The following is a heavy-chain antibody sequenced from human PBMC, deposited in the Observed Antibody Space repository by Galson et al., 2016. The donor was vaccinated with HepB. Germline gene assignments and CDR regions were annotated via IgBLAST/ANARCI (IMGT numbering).Heavy chain of an antibody. CDR3: AKGPGTYPLDY. V-gene: IGHV7-4-1*02. Sequence: SVKVSCKASGYTFSSYGMNWVRQAPGQGLEWMGWINTNTGNPAYAQGFTGRFVFSLDTSVSTAYLQITSQKAEDTAVYYCAKGPGTYPLDYWGQGTLVTVSS. D-gene: IGHD1-26*01. CDR2: INTNTGNP. CDR1: GYTFSSYG. J-gene: IGHJ4*02.